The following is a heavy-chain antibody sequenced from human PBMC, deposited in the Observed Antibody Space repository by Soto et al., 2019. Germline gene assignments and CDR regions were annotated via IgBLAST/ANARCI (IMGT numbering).Heavy chain of an antibody. Sequence: GASVKVSCKASGYTFTGYYMHWVRQAPGQGLEWMGWINPNSGGTNYAQKFQGWVTMTRDTSISTAYMELSRLRSDDTAVYYCARALPPRGYSGYDYDYWGQGTLVTVSS. J-gene: IGHJ4*02. V-gene: IGHV1-2*04. CDR2: INPNSGGT. CDR3: ARALPPRGYSGYDYDY. D-gene: IGHD5-12*01. CDR1: GYTFTGYY.